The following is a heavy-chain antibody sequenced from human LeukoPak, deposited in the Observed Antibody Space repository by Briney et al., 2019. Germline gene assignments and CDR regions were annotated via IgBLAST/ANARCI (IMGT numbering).Heavy chain of an antibody. CDR1: GFTFIDSW. D-gene: IGHD3-9*01. CDR3: TRHLTDC. J-gene: IGHJ4*02. Sequence: GGSLRLSCAASGFTFIDSWMTWVRQAPGKGLEWVANIKYDGSENYYVDSVKGRFTISRDNAKNSLSLHMNSLKTEDTAVYYCTRHLTDCWGQGTLVTVSA. CDR2: IKYDGSEN. V-gene: IGHV3-7*03.